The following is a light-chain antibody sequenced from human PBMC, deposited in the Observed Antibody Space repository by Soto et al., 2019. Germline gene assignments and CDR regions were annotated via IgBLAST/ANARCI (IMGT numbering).Light chain of an antibody. CDR3: QHLKSYSRM. CDR1: QSISSW. CDR2: DAS. V-gene: IGKV1-5*01. J-gene: IGKJ1*01. Sequence: GDRVTITCRASQSISSWLAWYQQKPGKAPKLLIYDASTLESGVPSRFTVRVSGTEGTLTISGLQNEGRHTYDVQHLKSYSRMLGQGTKLYI.